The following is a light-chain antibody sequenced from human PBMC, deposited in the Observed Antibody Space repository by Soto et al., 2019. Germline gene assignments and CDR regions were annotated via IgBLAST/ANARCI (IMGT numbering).Light chain of an antibody. CDR1: QSVSSTY. J-gene: IGKJ1*01. V-gene: IGKV3-20*01. Sequence: EIVLTQSPGTLSLSPGERATLSCRASQSVSSTYLGWYQQRPGQAPRLLIYGASRMATDILDRFSGSGSGTDFTLTISRLEPEDVAVYYCQQYGRSPATFGPGTKVEIK. CDR2: GAS. CDR3: QQYGRSPAT.